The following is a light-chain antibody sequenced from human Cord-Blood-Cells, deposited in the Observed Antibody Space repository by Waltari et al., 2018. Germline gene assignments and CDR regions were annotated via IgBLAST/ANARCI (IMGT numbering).Light chain of an antibody. CDR3: SSYAGSNNLV. CDR1: RSDVRGFNY. J-gene: IGLJ2*01. Sequence: QSALTHPPSASGSPGQSVTISCTATRSDVRGFNYVSWYQQHPGKAPKLMIYEVSKRPSGVPDRFSGSQSGNTASLTVSGLQAEDEADYYCSSYAGSNNLVFGGGTKLTVL. V-gene: IGLV2-8*01. CDR2: EVS.